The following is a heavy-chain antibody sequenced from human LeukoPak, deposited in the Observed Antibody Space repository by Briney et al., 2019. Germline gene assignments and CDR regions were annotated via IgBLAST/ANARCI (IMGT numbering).Heavy chain of an antibody. D-gene: IGHD6-6*01. CDR1: GFTFSNYW. J-gene: IGHJ4*02. CDR2: IKEDGSTK. V-gene: IGHV3-7*01. Sequence: GGSLRLSCAASGFTFSNYWMSWVRQAPGKGLEWVANIKEDGSTKYYVDSVKGRFTISRANAKNSVYLQISSLRVEDTAVYYCARIGYSSSLYDYWGQGTLVTVSS. CDR3: ARIGYSSSLYDY.